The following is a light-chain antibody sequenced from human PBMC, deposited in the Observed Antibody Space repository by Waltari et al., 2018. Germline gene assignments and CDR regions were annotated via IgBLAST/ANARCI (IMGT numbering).Light chain of an antibody. CDR2: WAS. CDR1: KNLLWSYTVKNY. Sequence: DVVMTQSPDSLPVSLGERAPINCKSSKNLLWSYTVKNYLAWYQQKPGQPPKLLIYWASTRESGVPDRFSGSGSGTNFTLTISGLQAEDVAVYYCQQYYSTPPTFGQGTKLKIK. CDR3: QQYYSTPPT. J-gene: IGKJ2*01. V-gene: IGKV4-1*01.